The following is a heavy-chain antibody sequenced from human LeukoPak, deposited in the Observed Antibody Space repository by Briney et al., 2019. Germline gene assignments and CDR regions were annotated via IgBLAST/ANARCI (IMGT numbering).Heavy chain of an antibody. CDR3: ARGLYRYFDL. J-gene: IGHJ2*01. CDR1: GGSISSYY. CDR2: ISYSGST. Sequence: PSETLSLTCTVSGGSISSYYWSWIRQPPGKGLEWIGYISYSGSTNYNPSLKSRVTISVDTSKNQFSLQLNSVTPEDTAVYYCARGLYRYFDLWGRGTLVTVSS. V-gene: IGHV4-59*12.